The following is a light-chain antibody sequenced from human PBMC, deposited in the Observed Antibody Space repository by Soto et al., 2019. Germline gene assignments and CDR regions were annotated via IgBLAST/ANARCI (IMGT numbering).Light chain of an antibody. CDR2: KAS. CDR3: QQYSDHWT. CDR1: QTISTW. V-gene: IGKV1-5*03. Sequence: DIQMTRSPSTLSTSVGDRVTISCRASQTISTWLAWYQQKPGKAPNLLIYKASSLESGVPSKFSGSGSGTEFTLTISSLQPDDVATYYCQQYSDHWTFGQGTKVDIK. J-gene: IGKJ1*01.